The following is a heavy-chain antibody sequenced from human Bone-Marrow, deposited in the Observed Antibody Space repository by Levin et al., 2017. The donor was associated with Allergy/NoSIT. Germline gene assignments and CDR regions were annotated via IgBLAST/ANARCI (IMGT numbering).Heavy chain of an antibody. CDR3: ARVRWDGDYIFDY. CDR2: IWNDGSNK. Sequence: GESLKISCAASGFTFSNYGMHWVRQAPGKGLEWVAVIWNDGSNKYYADSVKGRFTISRDNSKNTLYLQMNSLRAEDTAVYYCARVRWDGDYIFDYWGQGTLVTVSS. D-gene: IGHD4-17*01. CDR1: GFTFSNYG. V-gene: IGHV3-33*01. J-gene: IGHJ4*02.